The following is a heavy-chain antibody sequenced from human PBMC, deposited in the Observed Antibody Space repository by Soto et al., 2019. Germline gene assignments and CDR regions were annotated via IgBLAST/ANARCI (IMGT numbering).Heavy chain of an antibody. CDR3: ATQPRYDSSGYFFY. CDR2: MYYSGST. D-gene: IGHD3-22*01. V-gene: IGHV4-31*03. J-gene: IGHJ4*02. Sequence: PSETLSLTCTVSGVSISSGGYYWTWIRLRAGGGLEWIGGMYYSGSTNYNPSLQARITISADTSKKQFSMELRSVTAADTAVYYCATQPRYDSSGYFFYWGQGRLVTVSS. CDR1: GVSISSGGYY.